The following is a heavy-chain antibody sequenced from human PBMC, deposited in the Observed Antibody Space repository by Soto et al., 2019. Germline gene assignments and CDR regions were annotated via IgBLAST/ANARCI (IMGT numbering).Heavy chain of an antibody. CDR3: ARVMNEIVVVPAALSNY. Sequence: TCSGDYYWRWIRQPPGKGLERIGYIYYSGSTYYTPSLKSRVTISADTSKNQFSLKLSSVTAADTAVYYCARVMNEIVVVPAALSNYWGQGTRGTVSS. V-gene: IGHV4-30-4*01. CDR1: TCSGDYY. CDR2: IYYSGST. D-gene: IGHD2-2*01. J-gene: IGHJ4*02.